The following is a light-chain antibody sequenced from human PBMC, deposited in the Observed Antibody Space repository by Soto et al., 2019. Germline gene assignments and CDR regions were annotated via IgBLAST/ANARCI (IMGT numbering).Light chain of an antibody. CDR2: DAS. V-gene: IGKV1-5*01. CDR1: QSISSW. CDR3: QQYNSYSKWT. Sequence: EIKMYQSPATLSASVGDRVTITCRASQSISSWLAWYQQKPGKAPKLLIYDASSLESGVPSRFSGSGSGTEFTLTISSLQPDDFATYYCQQYNSYSKWTFGQGTKV. J-gene: IGKJ1*01.